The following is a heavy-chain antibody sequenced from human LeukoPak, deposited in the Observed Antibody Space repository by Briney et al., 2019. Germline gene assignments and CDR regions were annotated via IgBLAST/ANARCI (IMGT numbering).Heavy chain of an antibody. CDR1: GYTFTSYG. D-gene: IGHD5-24*01. CDR3: ARVSGAWGGYNLVSVSCYFDY. Sequence: ASVKVSCKASGYTFTSYGISWVRQAPGQGLEWMGWISAYNGNTNYAQKLQGRVTMTTDTSTSTAYMELRSLRSDDTAVYYCARVSGAWGGYNLVSVSCYFDYWGQGTLVTVSS. CDR2: ISAYNGNT. V-gene: IGHV1-18*01. J-gene: IGHJ4*02.